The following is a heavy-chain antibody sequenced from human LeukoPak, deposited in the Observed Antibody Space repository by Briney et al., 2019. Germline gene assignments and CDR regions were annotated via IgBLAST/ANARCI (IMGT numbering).Heavy chain of an antibody. Sequence: GGSLRLSCAASGFTFSSKAMCWMRRSPGRGLEWVSAIDQAGGHQFYADAVKGRFTISRDNSRNTLYLQMNSLRAEDTAVYYCAISPHGDFRGRGTLVTVSS. CDR3: AISPHGDF. J-gene: IGHJ4*02. CDR1: GFTFSSKA. CDR2: IDQAGGHQ. V-gene: IGHV3-23*01. D-gene: IGHD2/OR15-2a*01.